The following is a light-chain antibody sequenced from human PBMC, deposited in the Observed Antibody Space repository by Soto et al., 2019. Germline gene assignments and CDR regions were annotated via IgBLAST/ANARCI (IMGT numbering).Light chain of an antibody. J-gene: IGKJ1*01. CDR2: AAS. CDR3: QQSDTTPPT. Sequence: DIQMTQSPSSLSASVGDRVTITCRASQSINRYLNWYQQKPGKAPKPLIYAASSLQSGVPSRFSGSGSGTDFTLTIRSLQREDFATYDCQQSDTTPPTFGRGTKVEVK. CDR1: QSINRY. V-gene: IGKV1-39*01.